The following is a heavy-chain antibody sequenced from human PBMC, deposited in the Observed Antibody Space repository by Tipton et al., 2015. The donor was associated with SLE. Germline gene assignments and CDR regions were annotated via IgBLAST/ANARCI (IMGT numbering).Heavy chain of an antibody. V-gene: IGHV3-30*02. J-gene: IGHJ4*02. CDR3: GRGSSSRDY. D-gene: IGHD6-6*01. CDR2: IRYDGSNK. CDR1: GFTFRSYG. Sequence: GSLRLSCAASGFTFRSYGMYWVRQAPGKGLEWVAFIRYDGSNKYYADSVKGRFTISRDNSKNTLYLQMNSLRVEDTAIYYCGRGSSSRDYWGQGTLVTVSS.